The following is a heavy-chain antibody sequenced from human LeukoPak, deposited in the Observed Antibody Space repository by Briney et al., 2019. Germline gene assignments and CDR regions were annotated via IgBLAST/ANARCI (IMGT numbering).Heavy chain of an antibody. Sequence: SETLSLTCAVYGGSFSGYYWSWIRQPPGKGLEWIGEINHSGSTNYNPSLKSRVTTSVDTSKNQFSLKLSSVTAADTAVYYCASFSGSYYFDYWGQGTLVTVSS. CDR2: INHSGST. D-gene: IGHD1-26*01. V-gene: IGHV4-34*01. J-gene: IGHJ4*02. CDR1: GGSFSGYY. CDR3: ASFSGSYYFDY.